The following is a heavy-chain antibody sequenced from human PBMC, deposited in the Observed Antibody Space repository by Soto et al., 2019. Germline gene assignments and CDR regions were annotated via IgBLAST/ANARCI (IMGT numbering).Heavy chain of an antibody. CDR3: AKSFTQSNVWRAYRHKTHFDY. Sequence: EVRLLESGGGLVQPGGSLRLSCEGSGFTLSNYGMDWVRQAPGKGLEWISFISGAGDTTYYADSVKGRFIISRDNSTNTLYLQMNSLRAEDTAIYYYAKSFTQSNVWRAYRHKTHFDYWGQGALVTVTS. D-gene: IGHD3-16*02. J-gene: IGHJ4*02. CDR2: ISGAGDTT. V-gene: IGHV3-23*01. CDR1: GFTLSNYG.